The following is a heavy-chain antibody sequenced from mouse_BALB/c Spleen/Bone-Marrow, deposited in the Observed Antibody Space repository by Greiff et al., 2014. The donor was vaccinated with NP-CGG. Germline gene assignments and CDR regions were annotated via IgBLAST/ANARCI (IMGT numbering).Heavy chain of an antibody. J-gene: IGHJ3*01. Sequence: VNLVESGAELMKPGASVKISCKATGYTFSGYWIEWVKQRPGHGLEWIGEILPGSGSTNYNENFKGKATFTADTSSNTAYMQLSSLTSEDSAVYYCAKSRDGYYGFAYWGQGTLVTVSA. D-gene: IGHD2-3*01. CDR1: GYTFSGYW. CDR2: ILPGSGST. CDR3: AKSRDGYYGFAY. V-gene: IGHV1-9*01.